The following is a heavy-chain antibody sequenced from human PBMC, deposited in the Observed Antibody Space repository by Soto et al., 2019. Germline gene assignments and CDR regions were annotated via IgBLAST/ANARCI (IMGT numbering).Heavy chain of an antibody. CDR2: IYYSGST. J-gene: IGHJ3*02. Sequence: SLTCTVSGGSISSYYWSWIRQPPGKGLEWIGYIYYSGSTNYNPSLKSRVTISVDTSKNQFSLKLSSVTAADTAVYYCAREGRFYGEAGGAFDIWGQGTMVTVSS. D-gene: IGHD4-17*01. CDR1: GGSISSYY. CDR3: AREGRFYGEAGGAFDI. V-gene: IGHV4-59*01.